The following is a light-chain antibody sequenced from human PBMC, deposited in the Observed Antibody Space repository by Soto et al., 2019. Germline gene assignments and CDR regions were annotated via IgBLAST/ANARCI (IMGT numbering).Light chain of an antibody. Sequence: QSALTQPASVSGSPGQSITISCTGSSRDIGGYNYVSWYQQHPGKVPKLMIYEVSNRPSGVSNRFSGSKSGNTAPLTISGLQAEDEADYYCSSYSSTSSSTLVVFGTGTKLTVL. CDR1: SRDIGGYNY. J-gene: IGLJ1*01. CDR3: SSYSSTSSSTLVV. CDR2: EVS. V-gene: IGLV2-14*01.